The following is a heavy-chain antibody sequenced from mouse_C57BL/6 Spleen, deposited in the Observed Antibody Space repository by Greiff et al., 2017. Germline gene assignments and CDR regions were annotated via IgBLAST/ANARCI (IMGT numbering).Heavy chain of an antibody. CDR3: ARGLLQEVFFAY. Sequence: QVQLQQPGAELVKPGASVKLSCKASGYTFTSYWMHWVKQRPGQGLEWIGMIHPNSGSTNYNEKFKSKATLTVDKSSSTAYMQLSSLTSEDAAVYYCARGLLQEVFFAYWGQGTLVTVSA. J-gene: IGHJ3*01. CDR2: IHPNSGST. V-gene: IGHV1-64*01. CDR1: GYTFTSYW. D-gene: IGHD2-3*01.